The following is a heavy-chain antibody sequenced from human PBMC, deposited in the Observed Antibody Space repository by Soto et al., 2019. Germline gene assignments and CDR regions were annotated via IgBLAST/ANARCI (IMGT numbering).Heavy chain of an antibody. J-gene: IGHJ4*02. Sequence: QITLKESGPTLVNPTQTLTLTCTFSGFSLSTSGVGVGWIRQPPGKALEWLALIYWNDDKRYSPSLKSRLTITKDTSKNQVVLTMTNMDPVDTATYYCPLRTIAAAGTVWDYWGQGTLVTVSS. CDR2: IYWNDDK. D-gene: IGHD6-13*01. CDR3: PLRTIAAAGTVWDY. CDR1: GFSLSTSGVG. V-gene: IGHV2-5*01.